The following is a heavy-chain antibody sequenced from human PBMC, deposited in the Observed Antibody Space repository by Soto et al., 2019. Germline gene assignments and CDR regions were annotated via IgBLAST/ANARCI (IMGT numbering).Heavy chain of an antibody. V-gene: IGHV3-33*01. CDR2: IWYGGSNK. D-gene: IGHD3-22*01. CDR1: GFTFSSYG. J-gene: IGHJ5*02. Sequence: QVQLVESGGGVVQPGRSLRLSCAASGFTFSSYGMHWVRQAPGKGLEWVAVIWYGGSNKYYADSVKGRFTISRDNSKNTXYXXMNSLRAEDMAVYYCARDALYYYVSRGPVDIGCDPLGQGSLVTVTS. CDR3: ARDALYYYVSRGPVDIGCDP.